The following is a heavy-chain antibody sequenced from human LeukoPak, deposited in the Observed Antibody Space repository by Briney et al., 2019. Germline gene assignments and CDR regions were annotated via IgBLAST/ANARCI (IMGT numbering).Heavy chain of an antibody. V-gene: IGHV3-7*01. CDR1: GFTFSSSW. CDR2: IKPDGSEK. CDR3: ARYGLTAALDF. D-gene: IGHD2-21*02. Sequence: RGSLRLSCAASGFTFSSSWMSWVRQAPGKGLEWVANIKPDGSEKFHVDSVKGRFTISRDNSKSSLSLQMNSLRAEDTAVYYCARYGLTAALDFWGQGTLVTVSS. J-gene: IGHJ4*02.